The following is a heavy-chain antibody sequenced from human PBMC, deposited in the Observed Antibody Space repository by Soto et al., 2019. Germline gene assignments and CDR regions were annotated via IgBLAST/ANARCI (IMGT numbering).Heavy chain of an antibody. J-gene: IGHJ6*02. CDR2: MYYSGRT. V-gene: IGHV4-39*01. Sequence: SETLSLTCTVSGASISSSNCYWGWIRQPPGRGLEWIGTMYYSGRTYYNPSLKSRVTTSVDTSKNQFSLKLSAVTATDTAVYYCARHGNTVTTGYYYGMDVWGQGTTVTVSS. D-gene: IGHD4-17*01. CDR3: ARHGNTVTTGYYYGMDV. CDR1: GASISSSNCY.